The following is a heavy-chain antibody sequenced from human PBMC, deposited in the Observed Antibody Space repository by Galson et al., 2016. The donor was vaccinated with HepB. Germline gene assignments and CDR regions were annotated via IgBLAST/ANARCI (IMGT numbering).Heavy chain of an antibody. CDR1: GFTFSNYG. CDR2: ISYDGSKK. D-gene: IGHD3-22*01. CDR3: ARIGGSSGYSGIDY. V-gene: IGHV3-30*03. Sequence: SLRLSCAASGFTFSNYGIHWVRQAPGKGLEWVAVISYDGSKKYYADSVKGRFTISRDDSKNTMYMQMDSLRAEDTAVYYCARIGGSSGYSGIDYRGQGTLVTVSS. J-gene: IGHJ4*02.